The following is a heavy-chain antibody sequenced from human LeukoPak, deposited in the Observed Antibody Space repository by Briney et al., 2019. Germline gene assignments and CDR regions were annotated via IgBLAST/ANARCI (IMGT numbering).Heavy chain of an antibody. CDR3: ARVSGIAAAGTFDAFDI. Sequence: GGFLRLSCAASGFTFDDYGMSWVRQAPGKGLEWVSGINWNGGSTGYADSVKGRFTISRDNAKNSLYLQMNSLRAEDTALYYCARVSGIAAAGTFDAFDIWGQGTMVTVSS. CDR2: INWNGGST. D-gene: IGHD6-13*01. CDR1: GFTFDDYG. V-gene: IGHV3-20*04. J-gene: IGHJ3*02.